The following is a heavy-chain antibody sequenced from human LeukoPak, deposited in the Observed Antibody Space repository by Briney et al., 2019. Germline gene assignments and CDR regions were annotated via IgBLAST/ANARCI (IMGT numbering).Heavy chain of an antibody. V-gene: IGHV4-34*01. CDR2: INHSGST. J-gene: IGHJ3*02. CDR1: GGSFRGYY. Sequence: SETLSLTCAVYGGSFRGYYWSWIRQPPGKGLEWIGEINHSGSTNYNPSLKSRVTISVDTSKNQFSLKLSSVTAADTAVYYCARTVEMATAFDIWGQGTMVTVSS. CDR3: ARTVEMATAFDI. D-gene: IGHD5-24*01.